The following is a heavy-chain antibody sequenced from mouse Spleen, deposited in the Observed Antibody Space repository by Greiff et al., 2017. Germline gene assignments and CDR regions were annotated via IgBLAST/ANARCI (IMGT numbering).Heavy chain of an antibody. CDR2: INPGSGGT. CDR3: ARRNRRYFDV. CDR1: GYTFTNYL. J-gene: IGHJ1*01. V-gene: IGHV1-54*01. Sequence: QVQLQQSGAELVRPGTSVKVSCKASGYTFTNYLIEWVKQRPGQGLEWIGVINPGSGGTNYNEKFKGKATLTADKSSSTAYMQLSSLTSDDSAVYFCARRNRRYFDVWGAGTMVTVSS.